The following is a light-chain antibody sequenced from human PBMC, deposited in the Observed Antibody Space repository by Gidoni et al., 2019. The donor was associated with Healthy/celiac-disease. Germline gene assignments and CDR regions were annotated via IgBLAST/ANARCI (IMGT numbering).Light chain of an antibody. J-gene: IGLJ2*01. V-gene: IGLV3-1*01. CDR3: QAWDSSTVV. Sequence: SYELTQPTSVSVSPGQTASITCSGDKLGDTYACWYQQKPGQSPVLVIYQDSKRPSGIPERFSGSNSGNTATLTISGTQAMDEADYYCQAWDSSTVVFGGGTKLTVL. CDR1: KLGDTY. CDR2: QDS.